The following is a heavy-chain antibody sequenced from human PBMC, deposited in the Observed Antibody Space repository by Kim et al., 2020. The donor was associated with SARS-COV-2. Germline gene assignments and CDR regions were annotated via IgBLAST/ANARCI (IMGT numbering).Heavy chain of an antibody. D-gene: IGHD2-8*01. CDR2: IKQDGSEK. CDR1: GFTFSSYW. CDR3: ARDNGWGPVPPVH. V-gene: IGHV3-7*03. Sequence: GGSLRLSCAASGFTFSSYWMSWVRQAPGKGLEWVANIKQDGSEKYYVDSVKGRFTISRDNAKNSLYLQMNSLRDEDTAAYYCARDNGWGPVPPVHWGQGTLVTVSS. J-gene: IGHJ4*02.